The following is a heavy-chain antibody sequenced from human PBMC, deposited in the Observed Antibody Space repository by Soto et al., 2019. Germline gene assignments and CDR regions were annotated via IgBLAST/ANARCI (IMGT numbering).Heavy chain of an antibody. J-gene: IGHJ5*02. D-gene: IGHD3-10*01. CDR1: GFTITGYW. CDR2: IMQDGSEK. Sequence: GSLRLSCAASGFTITGYWMSWVRQAPGKGLEWVANIMQDGSEKYYVDSVKGRFTISRDNAKNSLYLQMNSLRAEDTAVYYCTRDFGNPKGRFDPRGQGTLVTVSS. V-gene: IGHV3-7*01. CDR3: TRDFGNPKGRFDP.